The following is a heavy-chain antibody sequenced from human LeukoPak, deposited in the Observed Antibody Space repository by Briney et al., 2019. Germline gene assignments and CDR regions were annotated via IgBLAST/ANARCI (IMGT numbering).Heavy chain of an antibody. CDR1: GFTFSSYE. V-gene: IGHV3-48*03. CDR2: ISSSGSTI. CDR3: AKGVVGAIYFDY. Sequence: GGSLRLSCAASGFTFSSYEMNWVRQAPGKGLEWVSYISSSGSTIYYADSVKGRFTISRDNSKNTLYLQMNSLRAEGTAVYYCAKGVVGAIYFDYWGQGTLVTVSS. J-gene: IGHJ4*02. D-gene: IGHD1-26*01.